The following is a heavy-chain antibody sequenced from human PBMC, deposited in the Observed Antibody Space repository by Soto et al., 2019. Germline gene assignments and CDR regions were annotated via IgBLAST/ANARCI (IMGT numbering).Heavy chain of an antibody. Sequence: SETLSLTCAVYGGSFSGYYWSWIRQPPGKGLEWIGEINHSGSTNYNPSLKSRVTISVDTSKNQFSLKLSSVTAADTAVYYCARRLGLAAAGALNYFDYWGQGTLVTVSS. D-gene: IGHD6-13*01. J-gene: IGHJ4*02. CDR3: ARRLGLAAAGALNYFDY. CDR1: GGSFSGYY. V-gene: IGHV4-34*01. CDR2: INHSGST.